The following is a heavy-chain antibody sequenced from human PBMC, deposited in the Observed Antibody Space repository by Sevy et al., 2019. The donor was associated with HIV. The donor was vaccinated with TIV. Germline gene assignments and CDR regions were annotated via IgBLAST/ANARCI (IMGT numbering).Heavy chain of an antibody. D-gene: IGHD2-21*01. J-gene: IGHJ4*01. CDR3: VKEGGGEGGDH. Sequence: GGFLRLSCAASRFSFSSYGMHWVRQAPGKGLEWMSYIQYDGSNKDYADSVKGRFTISRDNSKNTLYLQMNSLRVEDTAVFYCVKEGGGEGGDHWGHGTLVTVSS. V-gene: IGHV3-30*02. CDR1: RFSFSSYG. CDR2: IQYDGSNK.